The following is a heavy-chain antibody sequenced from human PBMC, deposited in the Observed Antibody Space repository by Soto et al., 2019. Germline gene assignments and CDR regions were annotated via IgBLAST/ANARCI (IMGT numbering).Heavy chain of an antibody. CDR3: ARDTSRGEYDY. J-gene: IGHJ4*02. Sequence: QVQLVQSGAEVKKPGASVKVSCKASGYTFTSYGISWVRQAPGQGLEWMGWINVYNGNTNYAQKHQGRFTMTTDTSTSTAYLDLRSLRSDDTAVYFCARDTSRGEYDYWGQGTLVTVSS. CDR2: INVYNGNT. D-gene: IGHD3-10*01. CDR1: GYTFTSYG. V-gene: IGHV1-18*01.